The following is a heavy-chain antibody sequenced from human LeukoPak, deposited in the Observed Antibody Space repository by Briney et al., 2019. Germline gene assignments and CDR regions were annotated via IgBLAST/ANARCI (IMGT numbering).Heavy chain of an antibody. V-gene: IGHV4-31*03. CDR2: IYYSGST. CDR1: GGSISSGGYS. D-gene: IGHD3-16*01. J-gene: IGHJ3*02. Sequence: SQTLSLTCTVSGGSISSGGYSWSWIRQHPGKGLEWIGYIYYSGSTYYNPSLKSRVTISVDTSKNQFSLKLSSVTAAGTAVYYCARLPGGARGAFDIWGQGTMVTVSS. CDR3: ARLPGGARGAFDI.